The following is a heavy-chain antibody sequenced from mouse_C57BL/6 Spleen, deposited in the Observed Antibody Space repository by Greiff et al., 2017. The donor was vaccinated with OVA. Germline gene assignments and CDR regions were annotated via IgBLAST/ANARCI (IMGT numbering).Heavy chain of an antibody. CDR2: IDPSDSYT. V-gene: IGHV1-50*01. Sequence: QVQLQQPGAELVKPGASVKLSCKASGYTFTSYWMQWVKQRPGQGLEWIGEIDPSDSYTNYNQKFKGKATLTVDTSSSTAYMQLISLTSEDSAVDYCARKRYYSAMDYWGQGTSVTVSS. CDR1: GYTFTSYW. J-gene: IGHJ4*01. CDR3: ARKRYYSAMDY. D-gene: IGHD2-12*01.